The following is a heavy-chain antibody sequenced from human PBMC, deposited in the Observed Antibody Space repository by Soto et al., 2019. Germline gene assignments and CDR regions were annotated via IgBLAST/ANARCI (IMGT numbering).Heavy chain of an antibody. V-gene: IGHV4-31*03. CDR2: IYYSGST. Sequence: QVQLQESGPGLVKPSQTLSLTCTVSGGSISSGGYYWSWIRQHPGKGLEWIGYIYYSGSTYYNPSLKSRVTISVDPSKNQFSLKLSSVPAADTAVYYCARDRKRQLWFDPWGQGTLVTVSS. D-gene: IGHD5-18*01. CDR3: ARDRKRQLWFDP. J-gene: IGHJ5*02. CDR1: GGSISSGGYY.